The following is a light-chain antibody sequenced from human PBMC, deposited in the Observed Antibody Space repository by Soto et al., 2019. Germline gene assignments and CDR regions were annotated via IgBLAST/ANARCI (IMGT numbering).Light chain of an antibody. CDR1: SSDVGGYNL. Sequence: QSALTQPASVSGSPGQSITISCTGTSSDVGGYNLVSWYQQYPDKAPKLMIFDVNTRPSGVSNRFSGSKSGNTASLTISGPHSAAVADYYCSSDTGSSTLPYVFPPGTKLTVL. V-gene: IGLV2-14*01. CDR2: DVN. J-gene: IGLJ1*01. CDR3: SSDTGSSTLPYV.